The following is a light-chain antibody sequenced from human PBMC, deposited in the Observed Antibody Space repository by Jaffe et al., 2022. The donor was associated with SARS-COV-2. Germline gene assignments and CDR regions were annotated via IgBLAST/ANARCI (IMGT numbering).Light chain of an antibody. CDR3: MQALQTPIA. CDR2: LGS. J-gene: IGKJ5*01. CDR1: QSLLHSDTYNY. Sequence: DIVMTQFPLSLPVTPGEPASFSCRSNQSLLHSDTYNYLDWYLQKPGQSPQLLIYLGSTRASGVPDRFSGSGSGTDFTLKISRVEAEDVGIYYCMQALQTPIAFGQGTRLEIK. V-gene: IGKV2-28*01.